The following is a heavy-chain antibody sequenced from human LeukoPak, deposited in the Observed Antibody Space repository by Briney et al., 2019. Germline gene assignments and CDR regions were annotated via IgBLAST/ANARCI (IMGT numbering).Heavy chain of an antibody. CDR2: IYYSGST. CDR1: GGSVSSGSYY. D-gene: IGHD1-26*01. CDR3: ARYHRGSYYFDY. V-gene: IGHV4-61*01. Sequence: SETLSLTCTVSGGSVSSGSYYWSWIRQPPGKGPEWIGYIYYSGSTNYNPSLKSRVTISVDTSKNQLSLELSSVTAADTAVYYCARYHRGSYYFDYWGQGTLVTVSS. J-gene: IGHJ4*02.